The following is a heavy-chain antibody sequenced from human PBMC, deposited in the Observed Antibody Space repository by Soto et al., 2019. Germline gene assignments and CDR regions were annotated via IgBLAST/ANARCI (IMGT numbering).Heavy chain of an antibody. CDR2: IYYSGST. D-gene: IGHD1-26*01. CDR3: AIGGSYYPPYFDY. Sequence: SETLSLTCTVSGGSLSSGSYYLSWIRHPPGKGLEWIGYIYYSGSTNYNPSLKSRVTISVDTPKNQFSLKLSSVTAADTAVYYCAIGGSYYPPYFDYWGQGTLVTVSS. J-gene: IGHJ4*02. CDR1: GGSLSSGSYY. V-gene: IGHV4-61*01.